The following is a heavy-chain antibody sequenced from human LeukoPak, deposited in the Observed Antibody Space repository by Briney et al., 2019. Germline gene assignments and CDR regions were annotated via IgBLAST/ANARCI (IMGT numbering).Heavy chain of an antibody. J-gene: IGHJ4*02. D-gene: IGHD3-22*01. Sequence: WASVKVSCKASGYTFTGYYMHWVRQAPGQGLEWMGWINPNSGGTNYAQKFQGRVTMTRDTSISTAYMELSRLRSDDTAVYYCASLRYYYDGSGHDYWGQGTLVTVSS. CDR1: GYTFTGYY. V-gene: IGHV1-2*02. CDR3: ASLRYYYDGSGHDY. CDR2: INPNSGGT.